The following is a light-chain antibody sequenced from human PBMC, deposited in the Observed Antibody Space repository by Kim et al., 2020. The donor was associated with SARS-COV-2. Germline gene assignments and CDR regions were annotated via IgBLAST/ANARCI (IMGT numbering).Light chain of an antibody. J-gene: IGKJ2*03. V-gene: IGKV1-33*01. Sequence: LSASIGEKVTTTSPASPDIGNSFSWYQQKPEKAAKLLIYDASTLLTGVPSRFSGSGSGTDFTLTVSSLQPEVFATYYWQQYDSLYSFGQGTKLEI. CDR1: PDIGNS. CDR2: DAS. CDR3: QQYDSLYS.